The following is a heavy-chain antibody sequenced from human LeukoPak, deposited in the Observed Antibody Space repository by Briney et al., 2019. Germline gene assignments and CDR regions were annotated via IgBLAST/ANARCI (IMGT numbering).Heavy chain of an antibody. CDR2: INHSGST. V-gene: IGHV4-34*01. D-gene: IGHD5-18*01. Sequence: SETLSLTCAVYGGSLSGYYWSWIRQPPGKGLEWIGGINHSGSTNYNPSLKSRVTISVDTSPNQFSLKLSSVTAADTAVDYCAGSYTAMARDGLDYWGQGTLVTVSS. CDR1: GGSLSGYY. J-gene: IGHJ4*02. CDR3: AGSYTAMARDGLDY.